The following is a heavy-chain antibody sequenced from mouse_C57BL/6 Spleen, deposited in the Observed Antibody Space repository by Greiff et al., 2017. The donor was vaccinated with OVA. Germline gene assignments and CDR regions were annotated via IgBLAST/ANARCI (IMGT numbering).Heavy chain of an antibody. J-gene: IGHJ1*03. V-gene: IGHV1-15*01. CDR3: TRWEDYEGWYFDV. CDR1: GYTFTDYE. CDR2: IDPETGGT. Sequence: VQLQQSGAELVRPGASVTLSCKASGYTFTDYEMHWVKQTPVHGLEWIGAIDPETGGTAYNQKFKGKAILTADKSSSTAYMELRSLTSEDSAVYYCTRWEDYEGWYFDVWGTGTTVTVSS. D-gene: IGHD2-4*01.